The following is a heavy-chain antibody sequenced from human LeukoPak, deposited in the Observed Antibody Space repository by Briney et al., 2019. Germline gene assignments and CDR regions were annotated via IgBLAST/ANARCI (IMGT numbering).Heavy chain of an antibody. J-gene: IGHJ4*02. Sequence: GGSLRLSCAASGFTFSSYSMNWVRQAPGKGLEWVPSISSSSSYIYYADSVKGRSTISRDNAKNSLYLQMNSLRAEDTAVYYCARKGGIAVAGLLDYFDYWGQGTLVTVSS. CDR2: ISSSSSYI. CDR3: ARKGGIAVAGLLDYFDY. CDR1: GFTFSSYS. V-gene: IGHV3-21*01. D-gene: IGHD6-19*01.